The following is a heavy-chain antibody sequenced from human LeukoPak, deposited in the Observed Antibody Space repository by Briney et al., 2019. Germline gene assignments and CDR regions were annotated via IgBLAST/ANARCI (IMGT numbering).Heavy chain of an antibody. CDR1: GGSVGSGSYY. J-gene: IGHJ6*02. CDR3: ASTSGSYYGVYYYGMDV. CDR2: IYYSGST. Sequence: SETLSLTCTVSGGSVGSGSYYWSWIRQPPGKGLEWIGYIYYSGSTNYNPSLKIRVTISVDTSKNQFSLKLSSVTAADTAVSYCASTSGSYYGVYYYGMDVWGQGTTVTVSS. V-gene: IGHV4-61*01. D-gene: IGHD1-26*01.